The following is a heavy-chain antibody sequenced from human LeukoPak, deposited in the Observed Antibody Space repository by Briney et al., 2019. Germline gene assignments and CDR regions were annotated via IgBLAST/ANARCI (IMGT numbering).Heavy chain of an antibody. CDR2: VSYDGTHI. V-gene: IGHV3-30*03. J-gene: IGHJ4*02. CDR1: GFTFSDYG. CDR3: ARGTGAQSGYDFLFDY. Sequence: GGSLILSCAASGFTFSDYGMHWVRQPPGKGLEWVAGVSYDGTHIYYADSVKGRFTISRDSSKNTLYLQMNSLRTEDTAVYYCARGTGAQSGYDFLFDYWGQGTLVTVSS. D-gene: IGHD5-12*01.